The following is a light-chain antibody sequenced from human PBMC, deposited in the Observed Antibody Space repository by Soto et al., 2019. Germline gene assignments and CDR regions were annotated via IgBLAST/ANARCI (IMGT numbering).Light chain of an antibody. CDR1: QSVSNS. CDR2: DAS. V-gene: IGKV3-11*01. Sequence: EIVLTQSPATLSLSPGEGATLSCRASQSVSNSLAWYQQKPGQAPRLLIYDASNRATDIPARFSGSGSGTDFTLTISSLEPEDFAVYYCQQRGNWPLTFGGGTKVDIK. J-gene: IGKJ4*01. CDR3: QQRGNWPLT.